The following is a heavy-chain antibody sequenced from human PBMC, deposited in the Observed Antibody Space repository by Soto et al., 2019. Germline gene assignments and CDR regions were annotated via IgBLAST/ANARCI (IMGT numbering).Heavy chain of an antibody. CDR3: AGGRGIDAFDI. D-gene: IGHD3-16*01. V-gene: IGHV4-59*01. CDR1: GGSISSYY. CDR2: IYYRGST. J-gene: IGHJ3*02. Sequence: PSETLSLTSTVSGGSISSYYWSWIRQPPGKGLEWIGYIYYRGSTNYNPSLKSRVTMSVDTSKNQFSLKLSSVTAADSAVYCCAGGRGIDAFDIWGQGTMVTVSS.